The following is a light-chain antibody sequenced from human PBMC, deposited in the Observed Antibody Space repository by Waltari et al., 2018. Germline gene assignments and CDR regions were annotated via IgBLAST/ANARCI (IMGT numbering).Light chain of an antibody. J-gene: IGLJ2*01. Sequence: QSALTQPASVSGSPGQSITISCTGSRSDVGGDDSASWYEDHPGQAPKVIIYDVNKRPSGVSDRFSGSKSGNTASLTISGLQAEDEATFYCSSQSTKNGVIFGGGTKVTVL. CDR3: SSQSTKNGVI. CDR2: DVN. V-gene: IGLV2-14*03. CDR1: RSDVGGDDS.